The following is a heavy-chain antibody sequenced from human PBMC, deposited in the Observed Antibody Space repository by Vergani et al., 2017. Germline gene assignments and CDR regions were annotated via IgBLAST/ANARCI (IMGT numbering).Heavy chain of an antibody. CDR2: ISYDGSNK. Sequence: QVQLVESGGGVVQPGRSLRLSCAASGFTFSSYGMHWVRQAPGKGLEWVAVISYDGSNKYYADSVKGRFTISRDNSKNTLYLQMNSLRAEDTAVYYCAKVAGWLQLAWYFDLWGRGTLVTVSS. J-gene: IGHJ2*01. D-gene: IGHD5-24*01. V-gene: IGHV3-30*18. CDR1: GFTFSSYG. CDR3: AKVAGWLQLAWYFDL.